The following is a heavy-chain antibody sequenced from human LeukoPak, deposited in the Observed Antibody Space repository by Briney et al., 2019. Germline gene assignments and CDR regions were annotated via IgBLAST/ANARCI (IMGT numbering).Heavy chain of an antibody. CDR1: GFTFSSYG. CDR3: AKDIVVVPAAQDAFDI. V-gene: IGHV3-30*02. CDR2: IRYDGN. Sequence: PGGSLRLSCAASGFTFSSYGMHWVRQAPGKGLEWVAFIRYDGNYYADSVKGRFTGSRDNSKNTLYLQMNSLRAEDTAVYYCAKDIVVVPAAQDAFDIWGQGTMVTVSS. D-gene: IGHD2-2*01. J-gene: IGHJ3*02.